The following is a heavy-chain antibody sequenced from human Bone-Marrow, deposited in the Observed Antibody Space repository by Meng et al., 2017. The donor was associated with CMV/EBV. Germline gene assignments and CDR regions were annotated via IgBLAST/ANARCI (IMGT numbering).Heavy chain of an antibody. CDR2: INPDGSTT. CDR1: GFTFSSYW. J-gene: IGHJ4*02. V-gene: IGHV3-74*01. D-gene: IGHD3-10*01. Sequence: GESLKISCAASGFTFSSYWMHWVRQAPGKGLVWVSRINPDGSTTDYADSVKGRFTISRDNAKSTLYLQMNSLRVEGTALCYCARELRGLRDYWARGTLVTVSS. CDR3: ARELRGLRDY.